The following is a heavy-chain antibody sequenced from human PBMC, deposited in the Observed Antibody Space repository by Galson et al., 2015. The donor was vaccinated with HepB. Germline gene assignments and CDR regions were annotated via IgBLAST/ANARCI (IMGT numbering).Heavy chain of an antibody. J-gene: IGHJ5*02. V-gene: IGHV3-30*04. CDR2: ISYDGSNK. D-gene: IGHD6-13*01. CDR1: GFTFSSYA. Sequence: SLRLSCAASGFTFSSYAMHWVRQAPGKGLEWVAVISYDGSNKYYADSVKGRFTISRDNSKNTLYLQMHSLRAEDTAVYYCAREDIAAAGLKGPFDPWGQGTLVTVSS. CDR3: AREDIAAAGLKGPFDP.